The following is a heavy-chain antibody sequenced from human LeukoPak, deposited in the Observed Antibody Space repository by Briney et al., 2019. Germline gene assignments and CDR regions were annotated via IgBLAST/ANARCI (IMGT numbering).Heavy chain of an antibody. CDR2: ISGSGGRT. CDR3: SKNEAVVTASSSSH. CDR1: GFTFSSYA. J-gene: IGHJ4*02. V-gene: IGHV3-23*01. Sequence: GGSLRLSCAASGFTFSSYAMTWGRQAPGHGLEWVSGISGSGGRTHYADSLKGRLTITRDNTKNILYLQMNRLRAEDTAVYYCSKNEAVVTASSSSHWGQGTLVTVSS. D-gene: IGHD2-21*02.